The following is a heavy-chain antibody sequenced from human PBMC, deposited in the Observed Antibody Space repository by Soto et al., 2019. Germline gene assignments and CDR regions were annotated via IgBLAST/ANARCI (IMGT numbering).Heavy chain of an antibody. Sequence: GGSLRLSCAASGFTFSSYAMHWVRQAPGKELEWVAVISYDGSNKYYADSVKGRFTISRDNSKNTLYLQMNSLRAEDTAVYYCARESMIVVVTTMGFDYWGQGTLVTVSS. CDR1: GFTFSSYA. J-gene: IGHJ4*02. CDR2: ISYDGSNK. CDR3: ARESMIVVVTTMGFDY. D-gene: IGHD3-22*01. V-gene: IGHV3-30-3*01.